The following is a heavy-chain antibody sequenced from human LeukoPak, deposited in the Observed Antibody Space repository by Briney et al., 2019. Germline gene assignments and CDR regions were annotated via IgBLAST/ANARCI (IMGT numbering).Heavy chain of an antibody. D-gene: IGHD2-2*01. CDR2: IKQDGSEK. J-gene: IGHJ4*02. V-gene: IGHV3-7*01. CDR1: GFTFSSYW. CDR3: ARQRYHDS. Sequence: GGSLRLSCATSGFTFSSYWMSWVRQAPGKGLEWVANIKQDGSEKNYLDSVKGRFTISRDNAKNSLHLQMNSLRAEDTAVYYCARQRYHDSWGQGTLVTVSS.